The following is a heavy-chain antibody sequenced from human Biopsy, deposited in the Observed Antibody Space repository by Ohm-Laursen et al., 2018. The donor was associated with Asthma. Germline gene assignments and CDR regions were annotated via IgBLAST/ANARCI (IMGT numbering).Heavy chain of an antibody. D-gene: IGHD3-3*01. V-gene: IGHV4-39*01. Sequence: TLSLTCVVSGGSMTPTSHYWDWTRQAPGKGLEWIGYISYGGKTSYNPSLKNRVTISRDTSKNQFSLRLTSVTAADTAVYFCARRITIFGVVQKDHGMDAWGQGTTVIVSS. CDR2: ISYGGKT. CDR1: GGSMTPTSHY. CDR3: ARRITIFGVVQKDHGMDA. J-gene: IGHJ6*02.